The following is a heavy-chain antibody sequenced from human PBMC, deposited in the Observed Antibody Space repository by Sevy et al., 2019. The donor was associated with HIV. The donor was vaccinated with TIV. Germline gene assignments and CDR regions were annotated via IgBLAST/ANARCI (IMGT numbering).Heavy chain of an antibody. J-gene: IGHJ4*02. V-gene: IGHV3-23*01. D-gene: IGHD3-22*01. CDR3: AKDGSAYDSSGYYSFDY. Sequence: GGSLRLSCAASGFTFSSYAMSWVRQAPGKGLEWVSAISGSGGSTYYADSVKGRFTISRDNSKKTLYLQMNGLRAEDTAVYYCAKDGSAYDSSGYYSFDYWGQGTLVTVSS. CDR1: GFTFSSYA. CDR2: ISGSGGST.